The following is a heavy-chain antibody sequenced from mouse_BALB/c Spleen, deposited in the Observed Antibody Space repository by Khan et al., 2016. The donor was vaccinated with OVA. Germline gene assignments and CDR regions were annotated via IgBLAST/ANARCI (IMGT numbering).Heavy chain of an antibody. CDR1: GFTFTNYG. Sequence: QIQLVQSGPELKKPGETVQISCKASGFTFTNYGMNWVRQAPGKGLKWMGWINTYTGEPTLTDDFKGRFAFSLETSASISYLLNNRLKNEDTATSFCGRVGCNGTMDFWGQGTSVTVSS. V-gene: IGHV9-3-1*01. CDR3: GRVGCNGTMDF. CDR2: INTYTGEP. J-gene: IGHJ4*01.